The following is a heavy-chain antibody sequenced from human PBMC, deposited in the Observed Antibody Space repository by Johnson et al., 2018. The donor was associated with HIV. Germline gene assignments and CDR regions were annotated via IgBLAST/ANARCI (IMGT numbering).Heavy chain of an antibody. Sequence: VQLVESGGRLVQPGGSLRLSCAASGFSFSTYWMHWVRRVPGKGLVWVSRIDTEGSGTTYADSVKGRFTISRDNSKNTVYLQMNSLRAEDTAVYYCAKDREPIVVVVAAIDAFDIWGQGTMVTVSS. V-gene: IGHV3-74*03. CDR3: AKDREPIVVVVAAIDAFDI. D-gene: IGHD2-15*01. CDR1: GFSFSTYW. CDR2: IDTEGSGT. J-gene: IGHJ3*02.